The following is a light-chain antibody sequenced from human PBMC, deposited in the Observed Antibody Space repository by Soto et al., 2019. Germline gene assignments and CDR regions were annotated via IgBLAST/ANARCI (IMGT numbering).Light chain of an antibody. J-gene: IGKJ2*01. CDR2: SAS. V-gene: IGKV3-15*01. CDR1: QSVSSS. Sequence: EIVMTQSPATLSVSPGERATLSCRASQSVSSSLAWYQQTPGQAPRLLIYSASTRATGIPARFSGSGSGTELTLTISSLQSEDFAVYYCQQYYNWPYTFGQGTKLEIK. CDR3: QQYYNWPYT.